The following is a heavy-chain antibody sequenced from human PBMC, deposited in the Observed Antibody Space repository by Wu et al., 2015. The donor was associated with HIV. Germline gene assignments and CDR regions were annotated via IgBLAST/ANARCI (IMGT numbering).Heavy chain of an antibody. CDR3: ARLKNIPMLYYYYGMDV. Sequence: QVQLVQSGAEVKKPGASVKVSCKASGYTFTGYYMHWVRQAPGQGLEWMGWINPNSGGTNYAQKFQGRVTMTRDTSISTAYMELSRLRSDDTAVYYCARLKNIPMLYYYYGMDVWGQGTTVTVSS. V-gene: IGHV1-2*02. CDR1: GYTFTGYY. J-gene: IGHJ6*02. CDR2: INPNSGGT. D-gene: IGHD2/OR15-2a*01.